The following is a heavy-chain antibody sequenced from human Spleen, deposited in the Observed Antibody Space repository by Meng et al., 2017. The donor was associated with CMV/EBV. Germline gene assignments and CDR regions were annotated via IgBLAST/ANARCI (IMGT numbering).Heavy chain of an antibody. J-gene: IGHJ5*02. CDR2: MSPNSGNT. D-gene: IGHD2-2*01. Sequence: ASVKVSCKASGYTFTNFDINWVRQATGQGLEWMGWMSPNSGNTGYPQKFQGRVTMTRDTSISTAYMELSRLRSDDTAVYYCARDQDCSSTSCYGGWFDPWGQGTLVTVSS. CDR3: ARDQDCSSTSCYGGWFDP. V-gene: IGHV1-8*01. CDR1: GYTFTNFD.